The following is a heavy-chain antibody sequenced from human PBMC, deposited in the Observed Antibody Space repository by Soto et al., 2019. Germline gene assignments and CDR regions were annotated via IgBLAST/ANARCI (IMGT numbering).Heavy chain of an antibody. Sequence: GGSLRLSCAPSGLTFSNYAMSWVRQAPGGGLEWVSSMSGSSSTTYYADSVRGWFTISRDRSKNTLYLQMSSLRAEDTALYYCAKNQERELPRVIDFWGQGTLVTVSS. J-gene: IGHJ4*02. CDR3: AKNQERELPRVIDF. V-gene: IGHV3-23*01. CDR1: GLTFSNYA. D-gene: IGHD1-7*01. CDR2: MSGSSSTT.